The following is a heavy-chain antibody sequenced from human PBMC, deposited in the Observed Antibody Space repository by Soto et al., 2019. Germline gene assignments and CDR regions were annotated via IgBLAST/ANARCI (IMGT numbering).Heavy chain of an antibody. V-gene: IGHV4-34*01. CDR2: IKHSGST. D-gene: IGHD2-15*01. Sequence: SETLSLTCAVYGGSFSGYYWSWIRQPPGKGLEWIGEIKHSGSTNYNPSLKSRVTISVDTSKNQFSLKLSSVTAADTAVYYCARGGWPHRPLRYWGQGTLVTVS. J-gene: IGHJ4*02. CDR1: GGSFSGYY. CDR3: ARGGWPHRPLRY.